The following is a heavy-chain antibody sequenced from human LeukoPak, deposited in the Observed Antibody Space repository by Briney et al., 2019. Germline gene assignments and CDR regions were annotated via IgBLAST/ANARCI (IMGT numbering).Heavy chain of an antibody. D-gene: IGHD6-13*01. Sequence: GGSLRLSCAASGFSLNTYSMNWVRQAPGKGLEWVSSISSTSTYIYYADSLKGRFTISRDNAKNSLYLQMNSLRAEDTVVYYCARDRAAAARQPVDYWGQGTLVTVSS. J-gene: IGHJ4*02. CDR2: ISSTSTYI. V-gene: IGHV3-21*01. CDR3: ARDRAAAARQPVDY. CDR1: GFSLNTYS.